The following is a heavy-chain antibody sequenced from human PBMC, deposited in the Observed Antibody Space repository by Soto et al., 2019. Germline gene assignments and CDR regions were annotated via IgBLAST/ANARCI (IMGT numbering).Heavy chain of an antibody. Sequence: EVQLVESGGGLVKPGGSLRLSCAASGFTFSNAWMSWVRQAPGKGLEWVGRIKSKTDGGTTDYAAPVKGRFTISRDDSKNTLYLQMNSLKTEDTAVYYCTTEGLRGYYYDSSGSWSFDYWGQGTLVTVSS. V-gene: IGHV3-15*01. D-gene: IGHD3-22*01. CDR2: IKSKTDGGTT. J-gene: IGHJ4*02. CDR1: GFTFSNAW. CDR3: TTEGLRGYYYDSSGSWSFDY.